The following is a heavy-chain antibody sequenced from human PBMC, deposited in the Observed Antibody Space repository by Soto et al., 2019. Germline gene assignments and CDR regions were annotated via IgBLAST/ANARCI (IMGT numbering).Heavy chain of an antibody. J-gene: IGHJ4*02. CDR1: GFTFSSFA. D-gene: IGHD6-19*01. CDR3: AKDRQWHDY. CDR2: ISAGSDGK. V-gene: IGHV3-23*01. Sequence: VHLLESGGGLVQPGGSLRLSCAASGFTFSSFAMSWVRQAPGKGLEWVSAISAGSDGKYYADSVEGRFTISRDNSRNTLYLQMHSLRAEDTAIYYCAKDRQWHDYWGQGTLVTVSS.